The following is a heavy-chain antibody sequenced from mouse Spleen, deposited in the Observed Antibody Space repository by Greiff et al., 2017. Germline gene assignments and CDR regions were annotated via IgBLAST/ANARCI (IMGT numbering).Heavy chain of an antibody. CDR1: GFTFSSYA. D-gene: IGHD2-4*01. CDR3: ARDGATMISWFAY. V-gene: IGHV5-6-5*01. J-gene: IGHJ3*01. CDR2: ISSGGST. Sequence: EVKLMESGGGLVKPGGSLKLSCAASGFTFSSYAMSRVRQTPEKRLEWVASISSGGSTYYPDSVKGRFTITRDNARNILYLQMSSLRSEDTAMYYCARDGATMISWFAYWGQGTLVTVSA.